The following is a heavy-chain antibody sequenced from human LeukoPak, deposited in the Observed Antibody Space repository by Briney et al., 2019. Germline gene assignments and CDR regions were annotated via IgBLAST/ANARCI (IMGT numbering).Heavy chain of an antibody. V-gene: IGHV1-46*01. CDR2: INPSGGGT. J-gene: IGHJ4*02. D-gene: IGHD6-25*01. CDR1: DYTFTSYH. CDR3: ARSPPGYYYFDY. Sequence: ASVEVPFKASDYTFTSYHMHWVGQAPGQGLEWMGVINPSGGGTTYAQKFQGRVTMTRDLSTSTVYMELSSLRSEDTAMYYCARSPPGYYYFDYWGQGTLVTVSS.